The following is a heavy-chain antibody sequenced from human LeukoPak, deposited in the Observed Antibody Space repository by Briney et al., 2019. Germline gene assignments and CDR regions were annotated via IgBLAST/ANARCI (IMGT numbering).Heavy chain of an antibody. J-gene: IGHJ3*02. D-gene: IGHD3-22*01. CDR3: ARDYYDSSGPDDDAFDI. V-gene: IGHV1-69*13. CDR1: GGTFSSYA. CDR2: IIPIFGTA. Sequence: SVKVSCKASGGTFSSYAISWVRQAPGQGLEWMGGIIPIFGTANYAQKFQGRVTITADESTSTAYMELSSLRTEDTAVYYCARDYYDSSGPDDDAFDIWGQGTMVTVSS.